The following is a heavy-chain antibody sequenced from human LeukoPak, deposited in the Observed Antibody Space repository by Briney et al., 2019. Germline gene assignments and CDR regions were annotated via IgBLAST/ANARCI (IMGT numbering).Heavy chain of an antibody. CDR3: ASGDGFDF. Sequence: PGGSLTLSCTTSGFTFSTYWMSWVRQAPGKGLEWVANIKQDGSEKYYVDSVKGRFTISRDNARNSLYLQMNSLPAEDTAVYYCASGDGFDFWGLGTLVTVSS. J-gene: IGHJ4*02. CDR1: GFTFSTYW. CDR2: IKQDGSEK. V-gene: IGHV3-7*01.